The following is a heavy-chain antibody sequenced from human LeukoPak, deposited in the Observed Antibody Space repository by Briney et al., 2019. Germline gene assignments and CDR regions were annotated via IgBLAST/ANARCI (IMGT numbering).Heavy chain of an antibody. CDR1: GFTFSSYG. CDR2: ISSSGDTI. Sequence: GGSLRLSCAASGFTFSSYGMTWVRQAPGKGLEWVSAISSSGDTIYYADSVKGRFTISRDNAKNSLYLQMNTLRTEDTAVYYCARASYDVLTGWGQGTLVAVSS. D-gene: IGHD3-9*01. V-gene: IGHV3-21*06. J-gene: IGHJ4*02. CDR3: ARASYDVLTG.